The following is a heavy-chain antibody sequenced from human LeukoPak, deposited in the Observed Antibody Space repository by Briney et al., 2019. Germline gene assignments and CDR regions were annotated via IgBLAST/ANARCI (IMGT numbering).Heavy chain of an antibody. D-gene: IGHD2-2*01. V-gene: IGHV3-21*01. CDR1: GFTFSSYS. J-gene: IGHJ2*01. Sequence: GGSLRLSCAASGFTFSSYSMNWVRQAPGKGLEWVSSISSSSSYIYYADSVKGRFTISRDNAKNSLYLQMNSLRAEDTAVYYCARGRASEGVVPSAGFDLWGRGTLVTVSS. CDR3: ARGRASEGVVPSAGFDL. CDR2: ISSSSSYI.